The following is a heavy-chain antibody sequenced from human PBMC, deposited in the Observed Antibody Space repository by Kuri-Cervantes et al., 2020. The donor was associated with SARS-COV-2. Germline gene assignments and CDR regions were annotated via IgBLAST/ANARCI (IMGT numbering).Heavy chain of an antibody. V-gene: IGHV3-30*01. CDR3: ASNYGDYVREYYYYGMDV. CDR1: GFTFGSYA. Sequence: GGSLRLSCAASGFTFGSYAMHWVRQAPGKGLEWVAVISYDGSNKYYADSVKGRFTISRDNSKNTLYLQMNSLRAEDTAVYYCASNYGDYVREYYYYGMDVWGQGTTVTVSS. D-gene: IGHD4-17*01. J-gene: IGHJ6*02. CDR2: ISYDGSNK.